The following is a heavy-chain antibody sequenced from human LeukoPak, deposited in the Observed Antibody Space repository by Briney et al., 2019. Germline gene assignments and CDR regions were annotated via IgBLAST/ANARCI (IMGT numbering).Heavy chain of an antibody. Sequence: PGGSLRLSCAACGFTFSSYGMHWVRQAPGKGLEWVAVISYDGSNKYYADSVKGRFTISRDNSKNTLYLQMNSLRAEDTAVYYCAKDFGGYVDWGQGTLVTVSS. CDR3: AKDFGGYVD. D-gene: IGHD5-12*01. J-gene: IGHJ4*02. CDR2: ISYDGSNK. V-gene: IGHV3-30*18. CDR1: GFTFSSYG.